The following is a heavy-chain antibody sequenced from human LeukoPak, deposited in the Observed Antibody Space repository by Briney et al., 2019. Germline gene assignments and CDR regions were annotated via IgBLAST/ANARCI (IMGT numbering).Heavy chain of an antibody. CDR1: GGSFSGYY. CDR2: IYYSGST. CDR3: ARDGEMAAFDY. J-gene: IGHJ4*02. V-gene: IGHV4-59*01. Sequence: SETLSLTCAVYGGSFSGYYWSWIRQPPGKGLEWIGYIYYSGSTNYNPSLKSRVTISVDTSKNRFSLKLSSVTAADTAVYYCARDGEMAAFDYWGQGTLVTVSS. D-gene: IGHD5-24*01.